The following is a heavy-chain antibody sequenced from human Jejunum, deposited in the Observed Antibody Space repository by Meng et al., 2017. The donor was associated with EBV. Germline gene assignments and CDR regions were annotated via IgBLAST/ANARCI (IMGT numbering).Heavy chain of an antibody. D-gene: IGHD1-1*01. CDR2: ISYTGNI. CDR3: ARGYMWDNRFDP. J-gene: IGHJ5*02. Sequence: VQLPESGPGLVMPSDTLSLTCTVSDVSITGYYWHWIRQPPGKGLEWIGYISYTGNINYNPSLKSRVTISRDTSRNQFSLRLTSVTAADTAVYHCARGYMWDNRFDPGGHGTRVTVSS. V-gene: IGHV4-59*12. CDR1: DVSITGYY.